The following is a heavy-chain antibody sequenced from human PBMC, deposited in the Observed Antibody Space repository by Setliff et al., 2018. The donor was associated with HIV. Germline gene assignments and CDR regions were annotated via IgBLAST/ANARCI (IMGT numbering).Heavy chain of an antibody. V-gene: IGHV1-18*01. Sequence: ASVKVSCKASGYTFPDYWISWVRQAPGQGLEWMGWISTYNGNSNYAQKLQDRVNMTTDTASTTAYLEVSSLRSDDTAVYYCATGVVPDYDYWGQGTLVTVSS. CDR3: ATGVVPDYDY. CDR2: ISTYNGNS. CDR1: GYTFPDYW. D-gene: IGHD7-27*01. J-gene: IGHJ4*02.